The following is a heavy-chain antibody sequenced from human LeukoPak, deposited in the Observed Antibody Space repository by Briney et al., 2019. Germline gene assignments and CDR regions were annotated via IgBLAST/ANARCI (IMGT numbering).Heavy chain of an antibody. V-gene: IGHV3-21*01. J-gene: IGHJ3*02. CDR1: GFTFSSYS. Sequence: GGSLRLSCAASGFTFSSYSMNWVRQAPGKGLEWVSSISSSSSYIYYADSVKGRFTISRGNAKNSLYLQMNSLRAEDTAVYYCARDTYYYGSGGSFDIWGQGTMVTVSS. CDR2: ISSSSSYI. D-gene: IGHD3-10*01. CDR3: ARDTYYYGSGGSFDI.